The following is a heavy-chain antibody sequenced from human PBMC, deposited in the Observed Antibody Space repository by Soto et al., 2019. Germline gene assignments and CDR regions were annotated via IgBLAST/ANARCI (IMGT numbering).Heavy chain of an antibody. CDR3: ARGRYYDSSGYQFDP. CDR1: GGSFSGYY. Sequence: SETLSLTCAVYGGSFSGYYWSWIRQPPGKGLEWIGEINHSGSTNYNPSLKSRVTISVDTSKNQFSLKLSSVTAADTAVYYCARGRYYDSSGYQFDPWGQGTLAPVSS. J-gene: IGHJ5*02. CDR2: INHSGST. D-gene: IGHD3-22*01. V-gene: IGHV4-34*01.